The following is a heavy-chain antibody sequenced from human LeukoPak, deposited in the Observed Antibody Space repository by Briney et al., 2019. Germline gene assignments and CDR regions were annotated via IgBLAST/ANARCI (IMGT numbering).Heavy chain of an antibody. CDR2: ISGSGGST. CDR1: GFTFSSYG. J-gene: IGHJ4*02. Sequence: GGTLRLSCAASGFTFSSYGMSWVRQAPGKGLEWVSAISGSGGSTYYADSVKGRFTISRDNSKNTLYLQMNSLRAEDTAVYYCANSRPGYSSGWYAFDYWGQGTLVTVSS. V-gene: IGHV3-23*01. CDR3: ANSRPGYSSGWYAFDY. D-gene: IGHD6-19*01.